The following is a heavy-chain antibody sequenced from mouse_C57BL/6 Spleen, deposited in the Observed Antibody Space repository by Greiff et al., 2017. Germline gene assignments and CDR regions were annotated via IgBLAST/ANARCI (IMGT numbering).Heavy chain of an antibody. D-gene: IGHD1-1*01. CDR2: INPGSGGT. V-gene: IGHV1-54*01. CDR3: ARGPPYYGSNLYWYFDV. CDR1: GYAFTNYL. Sequence: VQLQESGAELVRPGTSVKVSCKASGYAFTNYLIEWVKQRPGQGLEWIGVINPGSGGTNYNEKFKGKATLTADKSSSTAYMQLSSLTSEDSAVYFCARGPPYYGSNLYWYFDVWGTGTTVTVSS. J-gene: IGHJ1*03.